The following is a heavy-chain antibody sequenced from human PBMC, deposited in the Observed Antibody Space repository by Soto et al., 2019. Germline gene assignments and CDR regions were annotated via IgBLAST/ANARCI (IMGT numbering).Heavy chain of an antibody. CDR3: ARYGYDFWSGCYDLYYFDY. D-gene: IGHD3-3*01. CDR1: GFTFSSYW. CDR2: IKKNGSEK. Sequence: PGGSLRFSCAASGFTFSSYWMNWVRQAPGKGLEWVANIKKNGSEKYYVDSVKGRFTISRDNAKNSLYLQMNSLRAEETAVNYCARYGYDFWSGCYDLYYFDYWGQGTLVTVSS. V-gene: IGHV3-7*01. J-gene: IGHJ4*02.